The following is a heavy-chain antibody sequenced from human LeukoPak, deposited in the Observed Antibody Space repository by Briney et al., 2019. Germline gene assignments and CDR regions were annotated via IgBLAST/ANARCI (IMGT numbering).Heavy chain of an antibody. Sequence: GGSLRLSCAASGFTFSSYWMSWVRQAPGKGLEWVANIKQDGSEKYYVDSVKGRFTISRDNAKNSLYLQMNSLRAEDTAVYYCAKAGLWFGESYMDVWGKGTTVTVSS. D-gene: IGHD3-10*01. J-gene: IGHJ6*03. V-gene: IGHV3-7*03. CDR2: IKQDGSEK. CDR3: AKAGLWFGESYMDV. CDR1: GFTFSSYW.